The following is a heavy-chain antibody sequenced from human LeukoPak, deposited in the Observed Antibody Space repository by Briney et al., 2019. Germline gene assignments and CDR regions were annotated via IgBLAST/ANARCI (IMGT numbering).Heavy chain of an antibody. CDR2: ISSSSSYI. V-gene: IGHV3-21*01. J-gene: IGHJ4*02. Sequence: GGSLRLSCAASGFTFSSYSMNWVRQAPGKGLEWVSSISSSSSYIHYADSVKGRFTISRDNAKNSLYLQMNSLRAEDTAVYYCARVDRYYDILTGYNNYLDYWGQGTLVTVSS. CDR1: GFTFSSYS. D-gene: IGHD3-9*01. CDR3: ARVDRYYDILTGYNNYLDY.